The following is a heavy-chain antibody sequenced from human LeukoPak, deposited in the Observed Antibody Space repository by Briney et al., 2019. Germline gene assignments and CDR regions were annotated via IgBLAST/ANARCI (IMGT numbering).Heavy chain of an antibody. V-gene: IGHV3-74*01. CDR1: GFAFSSYW. CDR2: IHSDGNST. CDR3: AREATPGVPRGLLL. D-gene: IGHD3-22*01. J-gene: IGHJ4*02. Sequence: AGGSLRLSCAASGFAFSSYWMHWVRHAPGKGLVWVSRIHSDGNSTTYADSVKGRFTISRDNAKSTLYLQMNSLRAEDTAVYYCAREATPGVPRGLLLWGQGTLVTVSS.